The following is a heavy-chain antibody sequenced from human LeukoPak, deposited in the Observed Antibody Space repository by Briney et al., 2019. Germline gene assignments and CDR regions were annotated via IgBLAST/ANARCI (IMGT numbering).Heavy chain of an antibody. CDR2: IYSSVGT. Sequence: SETLSLTCTVSRGSTNNYYGSWIRPPAGKGLEWIGRIYSSVGTNYNPALKSRVTMSVDTSMNQSSLKLSSVTAADTAVYYCARDKEYCGGDCSDWYFDLWGRGTAVTVSS. J-gene: IGHJ2*01. CDR1: RGSTNNYY. V-gene: IGHV4-4*07. D-gene: IGHD2-21*02. CDR3: ARDKEYCGGDCSDWYFDL.